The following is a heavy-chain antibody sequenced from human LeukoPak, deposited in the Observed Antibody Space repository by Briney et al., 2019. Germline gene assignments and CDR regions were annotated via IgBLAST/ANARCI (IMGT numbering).Heavy chain of an antibody. D-gene: IGHD4-17*01. J-gene: IGHJ3*02. CDR2: IYHSGST. V-gene: IGHV4-30-2*01. CDR3: ARKTTTGPTKAAFDI. CDR1: GGSISSGGYS. Sequence: SETLSLTCAVSGGSISSGGYSWSWIRQPPGKGLEWIGYIYHSGSTYYNPSLKSRVTISVDRSKNQFSLKLSSVTAVDTAVYYCARKTTTGPTKAAFDIWGQGTMLTVSS.